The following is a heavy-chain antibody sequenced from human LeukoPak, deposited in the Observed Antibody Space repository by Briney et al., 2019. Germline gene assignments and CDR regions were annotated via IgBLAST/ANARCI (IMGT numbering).Heavy chain of an antibody. CDR1: GFSFENHG. CDR2: INWNGIST. J-gene: IGHJ4*02. V-gene: IGHV3-20*04. D-gene: IGHD2-15*01. CDR3: ARAIEYCSGGSCLLDS. Sequence: PGGSLRLSCAASGFSFENHGMSWVRQAPGKGLESVSGINWNGISTTYADSVKGRFTISRDNAKNSLFLLMNSLRAEDTAFYYCARAIEYCSGGSCLLDSWGQGTLVTVSS.